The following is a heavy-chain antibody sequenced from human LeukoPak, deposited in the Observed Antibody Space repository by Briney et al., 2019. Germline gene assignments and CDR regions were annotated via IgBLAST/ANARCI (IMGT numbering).Heavy chain of an antibody. V-gene: IGHV1-18*01. CDR2: ISAYNGNT. CDR1: GYTFTSYG. J-gene: IGHJ6*03. D-gene: IGHD2-2*01. Sequence: SVKVSCKASGYTFTSYGISWVRQAPGQGLEWMGWISAYNGNTNYARKLQGRVTMTTDTSTSTAYMELRSLRPDDTAVYYCARDDLVVPVNYMDVWGKGTTVTVYS. CDR3: ARDDLVVPVNYMDV.